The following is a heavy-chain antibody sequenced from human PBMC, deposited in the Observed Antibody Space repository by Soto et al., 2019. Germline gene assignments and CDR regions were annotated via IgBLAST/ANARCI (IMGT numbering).Heavy chain of an antibody. J-gene: IGHJ4*02. V-gene: IGHV3-7*01. CDR2: INEDGSKK. D-gene: IGHD1-20*01. Sequence: GGSLRLSCAASGFAFSIYWMMWVRQAPGKGLEWVANINEDGSKKHHVDSVKGRFTISRDNAKNSLYLQLNSLRTEDTAIYYCVRENNGGPEFWGQGTMVTVSS. CDR1: GFAFSIYW. CDR3: VRENNGGPEF.